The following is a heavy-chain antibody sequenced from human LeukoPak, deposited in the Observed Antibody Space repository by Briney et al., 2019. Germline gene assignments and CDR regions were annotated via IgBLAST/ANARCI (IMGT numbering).Heavy chain of an antibody. Sequence: SETLSLTCTVSGGSISSGGYYWSWIRQPPGKGLEWIGYIYHSGSTYYNPSLKSRVTISVDTSKNQFSLKLSSVTAADTAVYYCASYGSGRLPVDYWGQGTLVTVSS. CDR3: ASYGSGRLPVDY. CDR1: GGSISSGGYY. V-gene: IGHV4-30-2*01. J-gene: IGHJ4*02. CDR2: IYHSGST. D-gene: IGHD3-10*01.